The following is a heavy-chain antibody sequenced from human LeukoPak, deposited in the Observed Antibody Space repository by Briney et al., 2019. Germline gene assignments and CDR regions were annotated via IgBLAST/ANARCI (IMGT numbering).Heavy chain of an antibody. Sequence: GASVKVSCKASGYTFTGYYMHWVRQAPGQGLEWMGWINPNGGGTNYAQKFQGRVTMTRDTSISTAYMELSRLRSDDTAVYYCARGASGVYTVTTSWFDPWGQGTPVTVSS. J-gene: IGHJ5*02. CDR2: INPNGGGT. V-gene: IGHV1-2*02. D-gene: IGHD4-17*01. CDR1: GYTFTGYY. CDR3: ARGASGVYTVTTSWFDP.